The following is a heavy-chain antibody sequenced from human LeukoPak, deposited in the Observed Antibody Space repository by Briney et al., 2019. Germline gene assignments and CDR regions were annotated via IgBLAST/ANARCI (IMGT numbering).Heavy chain of an antibody. V-gene: IGHV3-66*01. CDR3: ARDLGGPVN. CDR1: GFTVSSNY. CDR2: IYSGGDT. Sequence: GGSLRLSCAASGFTVSSNYMSWVRQAPGKGLEWVSLIYSGGDTYYADSVKGRFTISRDNAKNSLYLQMNSLRAEDTAVYYCARDLGGPVNWGQGTLVTVSS. J-gene: IGHJ4*02.